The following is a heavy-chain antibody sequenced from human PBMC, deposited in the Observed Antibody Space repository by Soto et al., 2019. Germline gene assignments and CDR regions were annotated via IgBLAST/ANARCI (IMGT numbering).Heavy chain of an antibody. CDR1: GGSITSRSYY. Sequence: QLQESGPGLVKPSETLSLTCTVSGGSITSRSYYWGWIRQPPGKGLEWIGSIYYSGNAYYNPSLKSRVAVSVDTSKNQFSLKVTSVTATDTAVYYCARHKDTSSRYLLPDFWGQGTLVTVSS. CDR2: IYYSGNA. D-gene: IGHD6-13*01. J-gene: IGHJ4*02. CDR3: ARHKDTSSRYLLPDF. V-gene: IGHV4-39*01.